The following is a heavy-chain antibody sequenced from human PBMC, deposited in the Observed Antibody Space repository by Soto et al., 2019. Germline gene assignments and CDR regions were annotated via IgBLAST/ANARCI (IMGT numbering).Heavy chain of an antibody. CDR2: IKHDTSEA. J-gene: IGHJ4*02. CDR3: ARDGLLFSGPYRPSRFDY. V-gene: IGHV3-7*03. Sequence: DVQLVESGGGWVQPGRSLRLSCAASGFKFSDYWMSWVRQAPGKGLEWVGNIKHDTSEAHYADSVKGRFTITRDNIKNFLFLQMRDLRADDPASYYCARDGLLFSGPYRPSRFDYWCLGALVTVSS. CDR1: GFKFSDYW. D-gene: IGHD3-16*02.